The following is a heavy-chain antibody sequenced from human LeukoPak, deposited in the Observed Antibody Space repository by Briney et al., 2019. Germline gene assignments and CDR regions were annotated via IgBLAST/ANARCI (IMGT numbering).Heavy chain of an antibody. CDR1: GGSISSYY. V-gene: IGHV4-4*07. CDR3: AREVRCSTTRCYSLFDY. D-gene: IGHD2-2*02. J-gene: IGHJ4*02. CDR2: IYTSGST. Sequence: SETLSLTCTVSGGSISSYYWNWIRQPAGKGLEWIGRIYTSGSTNHNPSLKSRVTMSVDMSKNQFSLRLSSVTAADTAVYYCAREVRCSTTRCYSLFDYWGQGALVTVSS.